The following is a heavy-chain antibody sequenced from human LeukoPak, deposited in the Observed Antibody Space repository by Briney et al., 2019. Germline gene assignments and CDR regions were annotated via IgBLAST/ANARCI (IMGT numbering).Heavy chain of an antibody. Sequence: GVSVRLLCGSWGFLLRIYSVMGARDARGKAVVGVSSMRCNGATTYHADSVKGRFTISRDNAKNTVYLEISILRAEDTAVYYCASSFRPFNSDSWFLSFDPWGPGTLVTVSS. J-gene: IGHJ5*02. D-gene: IGHD6-13*01. CDR1: GFLLRIYS. CDR2: MRCNGATT. V-gene: IGHV3-23*01. CDR3: ASSFRPFNSDSWFLSFDP.